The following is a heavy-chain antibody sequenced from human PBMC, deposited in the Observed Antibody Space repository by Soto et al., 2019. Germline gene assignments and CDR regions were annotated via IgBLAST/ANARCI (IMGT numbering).Heavy chain of an antibody. CDR3: AKVTRGIVPTIGGGVDS. Sequence: EVQLLESGGGLVQPGGSLRLSCAGSGYTHTFNTYAMSWVRQAPGHGLEWVAGISPTGGSTYYADSVKGRFTISRDNFTDTRFLQMSRLRVEDAAVYFCAKVTRGIVPTIGGGVDSWGRGTLVSVSS. CDR1: GYTHTFNTYA. D-gene: IGHD1-26*01. V-gene: IGHV3-23*01. CDR2: ISPTGGST. J-gene: IGHJ4*02.